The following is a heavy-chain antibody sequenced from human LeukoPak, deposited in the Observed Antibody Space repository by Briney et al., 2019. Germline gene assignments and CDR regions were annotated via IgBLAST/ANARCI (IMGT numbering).Heavy chain of an antibody. Sequence: SETLSLTCTVSGGSISSGGYYWSWIRQHPGKGLGWIGYIYYSGSTYYNPSLKSRVTISVDTSKNQFSLKLSSVTAADTAVYYCARSGWLQRYFDLWGRGTLVTVSS. CDR3: ARSGWLQRYFDL. CDR2: IYYSGST. J-gene: IGHJ2*01. V-gene: IGHV4-31*03. CDR1: GGSISSGGYY. D-gene: IGHD5-24*01.